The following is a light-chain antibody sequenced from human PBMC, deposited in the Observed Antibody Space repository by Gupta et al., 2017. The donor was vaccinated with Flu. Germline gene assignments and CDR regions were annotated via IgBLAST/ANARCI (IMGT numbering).Light chain of an antibody. CDR2: DNN. CDR1: SSNIGDNY. J-gene: IGLJ3*02. Sequence: QSVLTQPPSVSAAAGQKVTISCSGSSSNIGDNYVSWYQQLPGTTPKLLIYDNNKEASGISDRFSGSKSGTSATLGITGLQTGDEADYYCGTWDSSLGAAVFGVGTKLTVL. CDR3: GTWDSSLGAAV. V-gene: IGLV1-51*01.